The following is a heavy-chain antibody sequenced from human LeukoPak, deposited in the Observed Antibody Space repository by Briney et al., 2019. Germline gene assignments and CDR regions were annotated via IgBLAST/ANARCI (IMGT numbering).Heavy chain of an antibody. CDR2: IYPGDSDT. J-gene: IGHJ5*02. CDR3: ARLSYDSSGYHNWFDP. CDR1: GYSFTNYW. D-gene: IGHD3-22*01. V-gene: IGHV5-51*01. Sequence: GESLKISCKGSGYSFTNYWIGWVRQMPGKGLEWMGIIYPGDSDTRYSPSFRGQVTISADKSISTAYLQWSSLKASDTAMYYCARLSYDSSGYHNWFDPWGQGTLVTVSS.